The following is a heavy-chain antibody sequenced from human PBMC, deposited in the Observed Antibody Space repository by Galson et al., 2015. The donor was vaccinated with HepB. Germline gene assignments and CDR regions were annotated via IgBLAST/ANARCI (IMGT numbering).Heavy chain of an antibody. CDR1: GDTFSNYG. Sequence: SVKVSCKVSGDTFSNYGFSWVRQAPGQGLEWMGGSTPIFGTANYAQKFQGRVTITADESTSTSYMELSSLRSDDTAVYYCARAVRNQLLSEYWGQGTLVTVSS. CDR3: ARAVRNQLLSEY. D-gene: IGHD1-26*01. V-gene: IGHV1-69*13. J-gene: IGHJ4*02. CDR2: STPIFGTA.